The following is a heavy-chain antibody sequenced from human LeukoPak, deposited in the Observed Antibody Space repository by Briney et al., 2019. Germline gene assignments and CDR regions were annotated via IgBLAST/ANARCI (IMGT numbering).Heavy chain of an antibody. Sequence: GESLKISCKASGYSFTSYWIGWVRQMPGKGLEWMGIIYPGASDTRYSPSFQGQVTISADMSISTAYLQWTSLKASDTAMYYCARHEGSRFSYYYMDVWGKGTTVTVSS. CDR1: GYSFTSYW. J-gene: IGHJ6*03. D-gene: IGHD2/OR15-2a*01. CDR2: IYPGASDT. CDR3: ARHEGSRFSYYYMDV. V-gene: IGHV5-51*01.